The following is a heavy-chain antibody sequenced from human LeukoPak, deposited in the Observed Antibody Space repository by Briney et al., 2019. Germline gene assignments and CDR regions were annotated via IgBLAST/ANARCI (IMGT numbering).Heavy chain of an antibody. CDR3: AREGTAGTAFDI. Sequence: KTSETLSLTCTVSGGSISSYYWSWIRQPPGKGLEWIGYIYYSGSTNYNPSLKSRVTISVDTSKNQFSLKLSSVTAAVTAVYYCAREGTAGTAFDIWGQGTMVTVSS. V-gene: IGHV4-59*01. CDR1: GGSISSYY. CDR2: IYYSGST. J-gene: IGHJ3*02. D-gene: IGHD6-13*01.